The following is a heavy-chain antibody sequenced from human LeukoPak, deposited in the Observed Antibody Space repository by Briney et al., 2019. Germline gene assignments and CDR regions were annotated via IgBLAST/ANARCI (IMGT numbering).Heavy chain of an antibody. CDR3: AIHPSDSSGYFSY. CDR1: GYTFSSCA. V-gene: IGHV7-4-1*02. D-gene: IGHD3-22*01. J-gene: IGHJ4*02. Sequence: ASVKVSCMASGYTFSSCAINWVRQAPGQGLEYMGWIDTKTGNPTYAQGFTGRFVFSLDTSVSTAYLQISSLKAEDTAVYYCAIHPSDSSGYFSYWGQGALVTVSS. CDR2: IDTKTGNP.